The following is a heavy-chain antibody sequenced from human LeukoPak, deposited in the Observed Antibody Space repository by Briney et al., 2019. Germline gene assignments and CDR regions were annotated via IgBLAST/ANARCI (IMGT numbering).Heavy chain of an antibody. V-gene: IGHV1-69*05. J-gene: IGHJ1*01. D-gene: IGHD3-9*01. CDR3: AREDYDTLTGTPAEYFDL. CDR1: RGTFSHYG. CDR2: GLPVFGTS. Sequence: SVKVSCTPSRGTFSHYGVCWVWQAPGQGLQWRGGGLPVFGTSNYAHDFQGGVTVNTDETTTTVYMNCRGLTSDDTAVYYCAREDYDTLTGTPAEYFDLWGQGTLVIVSS.